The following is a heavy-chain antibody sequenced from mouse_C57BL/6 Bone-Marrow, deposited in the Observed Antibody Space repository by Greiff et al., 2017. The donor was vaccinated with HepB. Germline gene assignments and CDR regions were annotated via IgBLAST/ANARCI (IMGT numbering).Heavy chain of an antibody. CDR2: INPGSGGT. D-gene: IGHD2-5*01. CDR1: GYAFTNYL. J-gene: IGHJ3*01. CDR3: ARSGYSKLFFAY. V-gene: IGHV1-54*01. Sequence: QVHVKQSGAELVRPGTSVKVSCKASGYAFTNYLIEWVKQRPGQGLEWIGVINPGSGGTNYNEKFKGKATLTADKSSSTAYMQLSSLTSEDSAVYFCARSGYSKLFFAYWGQGTLVTVSA.